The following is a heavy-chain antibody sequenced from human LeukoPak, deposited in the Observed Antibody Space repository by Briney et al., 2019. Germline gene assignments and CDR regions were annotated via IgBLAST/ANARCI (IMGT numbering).Heavy chain of an antibody. V-gene: IGHV3-23*01. CDR3: AKARRIAAAEPDYCDY. J-gene: IGHJ4*02. CDR2: IGGSGGST. CDR1: GFTFSSYA. D-gene: IGHD6-13*01. Sequence: GGSLRLSCAVSGFTFSSYAMSWVRPAPGKGMEWVSAIGGSGGSTYHADSVKSRFTISRDNSKNTLYLQMNSLRAEDTAVYYCAKARRIAAAEPDYCDYWGQGTLVTVSS.